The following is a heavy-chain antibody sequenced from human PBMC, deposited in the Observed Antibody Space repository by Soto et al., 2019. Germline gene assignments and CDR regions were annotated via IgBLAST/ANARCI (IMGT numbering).Heavy chain of an antibody. Sequence: SETLSLTCTVSGGSISSGGYYWSWIRQHPGKGLEWIGYIYYSGSTYYNPSLKSRVTISVDTSKNQFSLKLSSVTAADTAVYYCARVAEMLVDYWDQGTLVTVSS. D-gene: IGHD3-22*01. V-gene: IGHV4-31*03. CDR3: ARVAEMLVDY. J-gene: IGHJ4*02. CDR2: IYYSGST. CDR1: GGSISSGGYY.